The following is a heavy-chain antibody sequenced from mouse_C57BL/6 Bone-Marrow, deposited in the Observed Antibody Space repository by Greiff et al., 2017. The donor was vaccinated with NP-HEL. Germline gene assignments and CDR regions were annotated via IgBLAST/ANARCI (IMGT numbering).Heavy chain of an antibody. CDR2: IDPNSGGT. CDR1: GYTFTSYW. Sequence: QVHLKQPGAELVKPGASVKLSCKASGYTFTSYWMHWVKQRPGRGLEWIGRIDPNSGGTKYNEKFKSKATLTVDKPSSTAYMQLSSLTSEDSAVYYCARAAQATYAMDYWGQGTSVTVSS. CDR3: ARAAQATYAMDY. D-gene: IGHD3-2*02. V-gene: IGHV1-72*01. J-gene: IGHJ4*01.